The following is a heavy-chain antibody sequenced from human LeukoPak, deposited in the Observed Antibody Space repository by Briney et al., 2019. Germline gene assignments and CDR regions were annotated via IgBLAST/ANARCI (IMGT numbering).Heavy chain of an antibody. Sequence: PGGSLRLSCAASGFTFSSYSMNWVRQAPGKGLEWVSSISSSSSYIYYADSVKGRFTISRDNAKNSLYLQMNSLRAEDTAVYYCARDGVASEIPLMGYYYYGMDVRGKGTTVTVSS. CDR3: ARDGVASEIPLMGYYYYGMDV. J-gene: IGHJ6*04. D-gene: IGHD2-15*01. CDR1: GFTFSSYS. CDR2: ISSSSSYI. V-gene: IGHV3-21*01.